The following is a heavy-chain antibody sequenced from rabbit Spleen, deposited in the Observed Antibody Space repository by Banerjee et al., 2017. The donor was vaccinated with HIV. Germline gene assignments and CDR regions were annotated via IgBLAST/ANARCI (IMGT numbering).Heavy chain of an antibody. Sequence: QSLEESGGDLVKPGASLTLTCTASGFSFSSRYYLCWVRQAPGKGLEWIACIYSGSSADTYYASWAKGRFTISKTSSTALTLQLTSLTAADTATYFCARDLASVIGWNFKLWGPGTLVTVS. CDR2: IYSGSSADT. CDR1: GFSFSSRYY. CDR3: ARDLASVIGWNFKL. J-gene: IGHJ4*01. V-gene: IGHV1S40*01. D-gene: IGHD1-1*01.